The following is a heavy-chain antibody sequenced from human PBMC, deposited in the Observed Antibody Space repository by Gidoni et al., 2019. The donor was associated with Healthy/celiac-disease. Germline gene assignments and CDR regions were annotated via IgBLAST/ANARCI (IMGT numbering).Heavy chain of an antibody. CDR1: GFTFSSYW. Sequence: EVQLVESGGGLVQPGGSLRLSCAASGFTFSSYWMSWVRQAPGKGLEWVANIKQDGSEKYYVDSVKGRFTISRDNAKNLLYLQMNSLRAEDTAVYYCARKKKTDSGYDLYYYYYGMDVWGQGTTVTVSS. D-gene: IGHD5-12*01. CDR3: ARKKKTDSGYDLYYYYYGMDV. V-gene: IGHV3-7*04. CDR2: IKQDGSEK. J-gene: IGHJ6*02.